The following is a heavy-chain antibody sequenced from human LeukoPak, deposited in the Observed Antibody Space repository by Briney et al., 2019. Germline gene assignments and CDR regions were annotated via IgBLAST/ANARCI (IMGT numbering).Heavy chain of an antibody. V-gene: IGHV4-4*07. D-gene: IGHD3-22*01. CDR1: GGSISIYY. Sequence: PSETLSLTCTVSGGSISIYYWSWIRQPAGKGLERIGRIYTSGSTNYNPSLKSRVTMSVDTSKNQFSLKLSSVTAADTAVYYCARSYYYDSSGYFYYGMDVWGQGTTVTVSS. J-gene: IGHJ6*02. CDR2: IYTSGST. CDR3: ARSYYYDSSGYFYYGMDV.